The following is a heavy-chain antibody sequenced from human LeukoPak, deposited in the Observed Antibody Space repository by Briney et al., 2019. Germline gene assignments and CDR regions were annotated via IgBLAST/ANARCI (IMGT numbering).Heavy chain of an antibody. Sequence: PGGSLRLSCAASGFTFSDYAMIWVRQAPGKGLEWVSSISHSAADTNYADSVKGRFSISRDNSKNSLYLQMNSLRAEDTALYYCAKDSPLRLSLQSYGMDVWGQGTTVTVSS. V-gene: IGHV3-43*02. D-gene: IGHD4-17*01. CDR2: ISHSAADT. J-gene: IGHJ6*02. CDR3: AKDSPLRLSLQSYGMDV. CDR1: GFTFSDYA.